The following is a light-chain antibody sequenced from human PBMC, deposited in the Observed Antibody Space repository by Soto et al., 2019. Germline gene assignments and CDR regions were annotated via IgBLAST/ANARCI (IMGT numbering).Light chain of an antibody. CDR2: GAS. CDR1: QSVSRR. Sequence: EVVLTQSPGTLSLSRGGRATLSCRASQSVSRRLAWYQQRPGQSPRLLISGASMRASGVPVRFIGSGSGTDFTLTISRLEPEDFAVYYCQQCGSSPWTFGQGTKVDIK. J-gene: IGKJ1*01. CDR3: QQCGSSPWT. V-gene: IGKV3-20*01.